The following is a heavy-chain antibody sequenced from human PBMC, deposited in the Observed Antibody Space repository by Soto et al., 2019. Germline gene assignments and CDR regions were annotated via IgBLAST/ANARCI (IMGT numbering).Heavy chain of an antibody. CDR3: AAAGGDSSSWYWDFDY. Sequence: QVQLQESGPGLVKPSGTLSLTCAVSGGSISSSNWWSWVRQPPGKGLEWIGEIYHSGSTNYNPSLKSRLTISVDKSKNQFSLKLSSVTAADTAVYYCAAAGGDSSSWYWDFDYWGQGTLVTVSS. CDR1: GGSISSSNW. D-gene: IGHD6-13*01. CDR2: IYHSGST. V-gene: IGHV4-4*02. J-gene: IGHJ4*02.